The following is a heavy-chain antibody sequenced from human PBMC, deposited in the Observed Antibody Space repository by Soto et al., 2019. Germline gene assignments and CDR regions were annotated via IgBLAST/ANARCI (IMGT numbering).Heavy chain of an antibody. J-gene: IGHJ4*02. Sequence: GGSLRLSCAASGFTFSIYWMSWVRQAPGKGLEWLANIDQYGGNTYYMDSVKGRFTISRDNAKHSLYLQMDSLRADDTSIYYCARVYCSGTTCYAFFDYWGQGTLVTVSS. V-gene: IGHV3-7*01. CDR1: GFTFSIYW. D-gene: IGHD2-2*01. CDR3: ARVYCSGTTCYAFFDY. CDR2: IDQYGGNT.